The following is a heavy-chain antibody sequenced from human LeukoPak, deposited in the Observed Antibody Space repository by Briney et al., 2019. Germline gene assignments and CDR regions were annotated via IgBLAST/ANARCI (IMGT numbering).Heavy chain of an antibody. CDR1: GFTVSSNY. D-gene: IGHD7-27*01. Sequence: GGSLRLSCAASGFTVSSNYMSWVRQAPGKGLEWVSVIYSGGSTYYADSVKGRFTISRDNSKNTLYLKMNSLRAEDTAVYYCARALNWASRFDYWGQGTLVTVPS. CDR3: ARALNWASRFDY. CDR2: IYSGGST. J-gene: IGHJ4*02. V-gene: IGHV3-66*02.